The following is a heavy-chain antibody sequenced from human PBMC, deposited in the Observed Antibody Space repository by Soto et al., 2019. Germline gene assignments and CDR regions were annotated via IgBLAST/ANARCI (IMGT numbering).Heavy chain of an antibody. CDR3: ARSNNYYDSSGYPYYFDD. D-gene: IGHD3-22*01. CDR1: GGSMSSSGYY. CDR2: IYYSGST. J-gene: IGHJ4*02. V-gene: IGHV4-39*01. Sequence: PXETLSLTFTVSGGSMSSSGYYWGWIRQPPGKGLEWIGSIYYSGSTYYNPSLKSRVTISVDTSKNQFSLKLSSVTAADTAVYYCARSNNYYDSSGYPYYFDDWGQGTLVTVSS.